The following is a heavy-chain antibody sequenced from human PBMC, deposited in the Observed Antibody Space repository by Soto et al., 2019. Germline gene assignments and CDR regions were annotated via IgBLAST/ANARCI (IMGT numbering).Heavy chain of an antibody. CDR1: GYSFTDYY. D-gene: IGHD6-19*01. Sequence: ASVKASCKASGYSFTDYYIHWVRQAPGQGLEWMGWMNPNSDGANYAQKFRGRVTMTRDKSIRTAYMEVNRLTSDDTAVYFCARGGGSGWHGDWFDPWGQGTLVTVSS. CDR2: MNPNSDGA. V-gene: IGHV1-2*02. J-gene: IGHJ5*02. CDR3: ARGGGSGWHGDWFDP.